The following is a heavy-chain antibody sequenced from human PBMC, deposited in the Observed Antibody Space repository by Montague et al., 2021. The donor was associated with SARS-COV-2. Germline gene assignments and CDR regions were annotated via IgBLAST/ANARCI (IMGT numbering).Heavy chain of an antibody. Sequence: TLSLTCTVSGGAINRGDYYWTWIRQPPGKGLEWIGNIYSTGDTSYSPSLKGRVGISLDPSKNQVSLNLRSVAAADTAVYYCAREVVHVDVLTDIPKILYYGLDVRGQGTTVVVSS. V-gene: IGHV4-30-4*08. J-gene: IGHJ6*02. CDR2: IYSTGDT. CDR3: AREVVHVDVLTDIPKILYYGLDV. CDR1: GGAINRGDYY. D-gene: IGHD2-21*02.